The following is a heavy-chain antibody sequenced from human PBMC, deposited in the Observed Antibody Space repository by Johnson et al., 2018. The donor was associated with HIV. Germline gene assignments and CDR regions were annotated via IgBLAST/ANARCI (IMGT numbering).Heavy chain of an antibody. CDR3: AREGAWELRPGAFDI. Sequence: VQLVESRGVLVQPGGSLRLSCAASGFTVSSNEMSWVRQAPGKGLEWVSSISGGSTYYADSRKGRFTISRDNAKNTLYLQMNSLRAEDTAVYYCAREGAWELRPGAFDIWGQGTMVTVSS. V-gene: IGHV3-38-3*01. J-gene: IGHJ3*02. CDR1: GFTVSSNE. CDR2: ISGGST. D-gene: IGHD1-7*01.